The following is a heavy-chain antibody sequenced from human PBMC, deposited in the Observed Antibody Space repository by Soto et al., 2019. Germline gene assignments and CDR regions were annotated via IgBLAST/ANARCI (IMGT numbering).Heavy chain of an antibody. V-gene: IGHV4-39*07. CDR3: ARSGSYMYWFDP. J-gene: IGHJ5*02. CDR1: GDSISNSRFY. D-gene: IGHD3-10*01. CDR2: IYHTGNA. Sequence: SETLSLTCSVSGDSISNSRFYWAWIRQPPGEGLEWIGSIYHTGNANYNPSLKSRVTISVDTSKNQFSLKLSSVTAADTAVYYCARSGSYMYWFDPWGQGTLVTVSS.